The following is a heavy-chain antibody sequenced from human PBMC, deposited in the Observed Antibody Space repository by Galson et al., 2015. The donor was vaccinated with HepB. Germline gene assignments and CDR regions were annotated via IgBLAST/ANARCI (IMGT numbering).Heavy chain of an antibody. V-gene: IGHV3-21*01. D-gene: IGHD6-19*01. CDR3: ARDLAVAGPRAFDY. CDR2: ISSSSSYI. CDR1: GFTFSSYS. Sequence: SLRLSCAASGFTFSSYSMNWVRQAPGKGLEWVSSISSSSSYIYYADSVKGRFTISRDNAKNSLYLQMNSLRAEDTAVYYCARDLAVAGPRAFDYWGQGTLVTVSS. J-gene: IGHJ4*02.